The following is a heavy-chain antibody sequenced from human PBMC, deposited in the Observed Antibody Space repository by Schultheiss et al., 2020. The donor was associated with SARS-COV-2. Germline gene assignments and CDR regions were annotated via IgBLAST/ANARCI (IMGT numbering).Heavy chain of an antibody. CDR1: GFTFSSYW. J-gene: IGHJ3*02. CDR2: ISSSGSTI. Sequence: GGSLRLSCAASGFTFSSYWMHWVRQAPGKGLEWVSYISSSGSTIYYADSVKGRFTISRDNAKNSLYLQMNSLRAEDTAVYYCASYPRPETMIVDKDAFDIWGQGTMVTVSS. D-gene: IGHD3-22*01. CDR3: ASYPRPETMIVDKDAFDI. V-gene: IGHV3-48*04.